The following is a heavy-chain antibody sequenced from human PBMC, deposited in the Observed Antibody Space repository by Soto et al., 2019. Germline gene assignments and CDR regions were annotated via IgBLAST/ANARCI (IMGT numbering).Heavy chain of an antibody. V-gene: IGHV3-33*01. CDR3: LRDLSKGGYFDY. Sequence: QVQLMESGGGVVQPGRSLRLSCEASGFTFSTYAMHWVRQAPGKGLEWVAFIWYDGSNIYYADSVRGRFTISRDNSKNTLYLQTNSLRAEDTAVYYCLRDLSKGGYFDYWGQGTLVTVSS. J-gene: IGHJ4*02. D-gene: IGHD3-16*01. CDR2: IWYDGSNI. CDR1: GFTFSTYA.